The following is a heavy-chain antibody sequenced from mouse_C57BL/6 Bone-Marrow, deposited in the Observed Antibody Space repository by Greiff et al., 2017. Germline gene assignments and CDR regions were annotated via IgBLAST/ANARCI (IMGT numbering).Heavy chain of an antibody. CDR2: ISSGGDYI. Sequence: EVKLEESGEGLVKPGGSLKLSCAASGFTFSSYAMSWVRQTPEKRLEWVAYISSGGDYIYYADTVKGRFTISRDNARNTLYLQMSSLKSEDTAMYYCTRGRVYDVDAMDYWGQGTSVTVSS. J-gene: IGHJ4*01. CDR3: TRGRVYDVDAMDY. CDR1: GFTFSSYA. D-gene: IGHD2-12*01. V-gene: IGHV5-9-1*02.